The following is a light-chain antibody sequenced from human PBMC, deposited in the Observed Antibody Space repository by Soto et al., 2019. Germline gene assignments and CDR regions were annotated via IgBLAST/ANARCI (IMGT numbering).Light chain of an antibody. J-gene: IGKJ5*01. Sequence: IWMTKSPSSLSASPGERVTITCLSSEDISTWLAWYQQKPGKAPKLMIYAASSLQTGVPSRFSGSGSGTDFTLTISSLQPEDFANYYCQHADSFHLITFGQGTRLEI. CDR1: EDISTW. CDR2: AAS. V-gene: IGKV1-12*01. CDR3: QHADSFHLIT.